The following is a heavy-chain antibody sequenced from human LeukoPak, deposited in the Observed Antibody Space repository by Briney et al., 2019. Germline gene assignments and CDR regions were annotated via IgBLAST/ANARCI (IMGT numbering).Heavy chain of an antibody. CDR2: INPNSGGT. D-gene: IGHD3-22*01. CDR3: ARPQTYYYDSSGYHAFDI. J-gene: IGHJ3*02. Sequence: ASLKVSCKASGYTFTGYYMHWVRQAPGQGLEWMGWINPNSGGTNYAQKFQGRVTMTRDTSISTAYMELSRLTSDDTAVYYCARPQTYYYDSSGYHAFDIWGQGTMVTVSS. CDR1: GYTFTGYY. V-gene: IGHV1-2*02.